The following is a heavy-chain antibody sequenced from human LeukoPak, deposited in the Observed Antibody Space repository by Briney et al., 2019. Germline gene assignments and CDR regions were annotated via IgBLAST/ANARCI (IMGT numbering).Heavy chain of an antibody. D-gene: IGHD3/OR15-3a*01. J-gene: IGHJ6*03. CDR2: IYTSGST. CDR3: ARVISDGVYYYYYMDV. Sequence: SETLSLTCTVSGGSVSSYYWSWIRQPAGKGLEWIGRIYTSGSTNYNPSLKSRATMSVDTSKNQFSLKLSSVTAADTAVYYCARVISDGVYYYYYMDVWGKGTTVTVSS. CDR1: GGSVSSYY. V-gene: IGHV4-4*07.